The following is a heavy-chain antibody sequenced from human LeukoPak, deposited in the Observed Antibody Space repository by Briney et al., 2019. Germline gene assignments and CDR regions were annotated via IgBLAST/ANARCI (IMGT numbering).Heavy chain of an antibody. D-gene: IGHD3-10*01. V-gene: IGHV4-61*02. J-gene: IGHJ3*02. CDR1: GGSISSGSYY. CDR3: AREVIPLWFGEPPGGVDAFDI. Sequence: SETLSLTCTVSGGSISSGSYYWSWIRQPAGKGLGWIGRIYTSGSTNYNPSLKSRVTISVDTSKNQFSLKLSSVTAADTAVYYCAREVIPLWFGEPPGGVDAFDIWGQGTMVTVSS. CDR2: IYTSGST.